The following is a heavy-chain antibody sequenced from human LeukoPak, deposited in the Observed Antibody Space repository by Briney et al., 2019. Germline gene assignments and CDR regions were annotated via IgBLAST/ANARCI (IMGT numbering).Heavy chain of an antibody. V-gene: IGHV3-21*01. J-gene: IGHJ4*02. Sequence: GGTLRLSCAASGFTFTSYGMSWVRQAPGKGLEWVSSISSSSSYIYYADSVKGRFTISRDNAKNSLYLQMNSLRAEDTAVYYCASNRWFGEWGPFDYWGQGTLVTASS. CDR1: GFTFTSYG. D-gene: IGHD3-10*01. CDR3: ASNRWFGEWGPFDY. CDR2: ISSSSSYI.